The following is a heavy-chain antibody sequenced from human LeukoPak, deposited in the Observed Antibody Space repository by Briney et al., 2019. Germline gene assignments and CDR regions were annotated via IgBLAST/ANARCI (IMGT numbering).Heavy chain of an antibody. D-gene: IGHD1-26*01. CDR3: GKYLQTAVGANDY. CDR1: GFTLSRYP. CDR2: ISGSGGAT. Sequence: GGALRLSRAAPGFTLSRYPMNRGRPAPGEGLGGGSVISGSGGATFYGDSVQGRFTISRDNSRDTLYLQMSSLRAEDTAVYYCGKYLQTAVGANDYWGQGTLVTVSS. J-gene: IGHJ4*02. V-gene: IGHV3-23*01.